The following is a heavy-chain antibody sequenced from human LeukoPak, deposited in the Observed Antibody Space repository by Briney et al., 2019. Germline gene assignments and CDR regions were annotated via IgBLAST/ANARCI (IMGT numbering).Heavy chain of an antibody. D-gene: IGHD1-26*01. V-gene: IGHV1-46*01. CDR1: GYTFTNYY. Sequence: ASVKVSCKASGYTFTNYYMHWVRQAPGQGLEWMGMISPSGGNTTYAQKFQGRVTMTEDTSTDTAYMELSSLRSEDTAVYYCATKTYRVGATNSFDYWGQGTLVTVSS. J-gene: IGHJ4*02. CDR3: ATKTYRVGATNSFDY. CDR2: ISPSGGNT.